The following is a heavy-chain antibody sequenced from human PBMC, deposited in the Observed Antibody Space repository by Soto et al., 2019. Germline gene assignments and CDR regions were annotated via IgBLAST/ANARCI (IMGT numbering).Heavy chain of an antibody. J-gene: IGHJ3*02. CDR2: IYDSGST. D-gene: IGHD3-22*01. CDR1: GGSISSGGYY. CDR3: ATGYYDSSWGAFDI. Sequence: QVQLQESGPGLVKPSQTLSLTCTVSGGSISSGGYYCSWIRKHPGKVLEWIGYIYDSGSTYYNPALESRVTISVDASRKQFSLKLSSVTAAETAGEYGATGYYDSSWGAFDIWGQGTMVTVSS. V-gene: IGHV4-31*03.